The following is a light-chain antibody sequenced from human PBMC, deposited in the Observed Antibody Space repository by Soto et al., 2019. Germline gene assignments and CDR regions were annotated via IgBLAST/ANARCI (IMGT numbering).Light chain of an antibody. Sequence: ESVLTQSPATLSLSPGERATLSCRASQSVSSNLAWYQQKPGQAPSLLIYGASTRATGTPARFSGSGSGTEFTLTISSLQSEDFAVYYSQQYGSSPRTFGQGTKGDIK. J-gene: IGKJ1*01. CDR3: QQYGSSPRT. CDR2: GAS. CDR1: QSVSSN. V-gene: IGKV3-15*01.